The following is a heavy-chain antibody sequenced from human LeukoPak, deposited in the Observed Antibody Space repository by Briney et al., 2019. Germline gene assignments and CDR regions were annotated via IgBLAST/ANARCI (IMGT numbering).Heavy chain of an antibody. V-gene: IGHV4-4*07. J-gene: IGHJ5*02. D-gene: IGHD3-10*01. CDR2: INTSGST. Sequence: SETLPLTCTVSGGSMSSYYWSWIRQPAGKGLEWIGRINTSGSTNYNPSLKSRVTMSVDTSKNQFSLRLSSVNAADTAVYFCAREGTSGGLNWLDPWGKGTLVT. CDR1: GGSMSSYY. CDR3: AREGTSGGLNWLDP.